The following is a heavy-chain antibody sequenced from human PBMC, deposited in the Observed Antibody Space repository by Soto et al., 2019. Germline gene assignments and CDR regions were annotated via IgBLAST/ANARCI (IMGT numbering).Heavy chain of an antibody. CDR3: AINADV. CDR1: GGSISGHF. V-gene: IGHV4-59*08. J-gene: IGHJ6*02. CDR2: IYDGVTT. Sequence: SETLSLTCTVSGGSISGHFWSWIRQPPGKRLEWIRNIYDGVTTNYNPSLKSRVTLSLDTSKRQFSLKLSSVTAADTAMYYCAINADVWGQGTTVTVSS.